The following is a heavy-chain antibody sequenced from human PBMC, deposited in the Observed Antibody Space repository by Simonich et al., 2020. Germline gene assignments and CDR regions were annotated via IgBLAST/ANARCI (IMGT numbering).Heavy chain of an antibody. CDR3: ARDAAGDY. V-gene: IGHV3-21*01. Sequence: EVQLVESGGGLVKPGGSLRLSCAASGFTFSSYSMNLVRQAQGKGLEWVSSISSNSSYIYYADSVKGRFTSSRDNAKNSLYLQMNSLRAEDTAVYYSARDAAGDYWGQGTLVTVSS. D-gene: IGHD6-13*01. CDR2: ISSNSSYI. J-gene: IGHJ4*02. CDR1: GFTFSSYS.